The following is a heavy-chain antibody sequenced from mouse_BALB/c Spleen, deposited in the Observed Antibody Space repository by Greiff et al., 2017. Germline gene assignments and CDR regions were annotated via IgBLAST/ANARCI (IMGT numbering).Heavy chain of an antibody. Sequence: VQLQESGPGLVAPSQSLSITCTVSGFSLTGYGVNWVRQPPGKGLEWLGMIWGDGSTDYNSALKSRLSISKDNSKSQVFLKMNSLQTDDTAMYYCARELGRSYFDYWGQGTTLTVSS. CDR3: ARELGRSYFDY. CDR1: GFSLTGYG. V-gene: IGHV2-6-7*01. J-gene: IGHJ2*01. D-gene: IGHD4-1*01. CDR2: IWGDGST.